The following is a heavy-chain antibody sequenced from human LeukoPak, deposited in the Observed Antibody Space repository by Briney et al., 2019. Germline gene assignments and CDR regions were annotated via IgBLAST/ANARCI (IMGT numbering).Heavy chain of an antibody. CDR3: ARAWFGELFFDY. CDR1: GDSISSGHYY. CDR2: ISSRGTS. D-gene: IGHD3-10*01. J-gene: IGHJ4*02. Sequence: SETLSLTCIVSGDSISSGHYYWNWIRQSAGKGLEWIGYISSRGTSTYNPSLKSPVTISKDTSKNQFSLRLNSVTAADTAVYYCARAWFGELFFDYWGQGVLVTVSS. V-gene: IGHV4-61*10.